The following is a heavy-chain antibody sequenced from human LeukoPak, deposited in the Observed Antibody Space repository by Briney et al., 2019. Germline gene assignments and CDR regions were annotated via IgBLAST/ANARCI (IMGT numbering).Heavy chain of an antibody. V-gene: IGHV1-8*01. Sequence: ASGKACCKASGYTLTSSDINWGRGSTGQQGECMGGMNPNSGNTGYAQKFQGRVTITRNTSISTAYMEMSSLRSEDTAVYYCARGGVGTVTKFDNWFDPWGQGTLVTVSS. J-gene: IGHJ5*02. CDR2: MNPNSGNT. D-gene: IGHD4-17*01. CDR1: GYTLTSSD. CDR3: ARGGVGTVTKFDNWFDP.